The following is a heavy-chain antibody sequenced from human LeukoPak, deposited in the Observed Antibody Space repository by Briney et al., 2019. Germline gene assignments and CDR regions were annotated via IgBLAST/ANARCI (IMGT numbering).Heavy chain of an antibody. V-gene: IGHV1-69*04. CDR3: ATGIGTLWSGYYHDF. CDR2: IIPVLGIA. J-gene: IGHJ4*02. CDR1: GRTFSTYA. Sequence: SVKVSCKASGRTFSTYAISWVRQAPGQRLEWMGRIIPVLGIANYAQKFQGRVTISADKSTSTAYMEVSSLRSEDTAVYYCATGIGTLWSGYYHDFWGQGTLVSVSS. D-gene: IGHD3-3*01.